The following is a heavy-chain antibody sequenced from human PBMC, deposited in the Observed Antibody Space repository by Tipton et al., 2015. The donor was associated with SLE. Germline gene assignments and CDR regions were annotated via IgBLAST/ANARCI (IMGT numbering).Heavy chain of an antibody. CDR2: ISGDSSYI. Sequence: VQLVQSGGGVVQPGGSLRLSCAASGFTFDDYAMHWVRQAPGKGLEWVSSISGDSSYIFYADSLKGRFTISRDNAKNSLYLQMNSLRAEDTAVYYCARDLHVIVGARTGFDYWGQGTLVTVSS. CDR3: ARDLHVIVGARTGFDY. V-gene: IGHV3-21*01. CDR1: GFTFDDYA. D-gene: IGHD1-26*01. J-gene: IGHJ4*02.